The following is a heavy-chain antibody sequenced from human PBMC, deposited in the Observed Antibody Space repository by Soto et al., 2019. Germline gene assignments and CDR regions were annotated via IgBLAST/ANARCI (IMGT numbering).Heavy chain of an antibody. CDR1: GGSFSGYY. J-gene: IGHJ6*02. CDR2: INHSGST. Sequence: SETLSLTCAVYGGSFSGYYWSWIRQPPGKGLEWIGEINHSGSTNYNPSLKSRVTISVDTSKNQFSLKLSSVTAADTAVYYCARVVVVTAPGMDVWGQGTTVTVS. D-gene: IGHD2-21*02. CDR3: ARVVVVTAPGMDV. V-gene: IGHV4-34*01.